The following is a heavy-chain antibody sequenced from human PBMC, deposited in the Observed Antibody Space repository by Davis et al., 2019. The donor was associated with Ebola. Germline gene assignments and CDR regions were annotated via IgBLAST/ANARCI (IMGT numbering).Heavy chain of an antibody. D-gene: IGHD2-2*01. CDR2: IYYSGST. Sequence: MPSETLSLTCIVSGGSISSSSYYWGWIRQPPGKGLEWIGSIYYSGSTYYNPSLKSRVTISVDTSKNQFSLKLSSVTAADTAVYYCARRVPAAAFDIWGQGTMVTVSS. V-gene: IGHV4-39*07. J-gene: IGHJ3*02. CDR1: GGSISSSSYY. CDR3: ARRVPAAAFDI.